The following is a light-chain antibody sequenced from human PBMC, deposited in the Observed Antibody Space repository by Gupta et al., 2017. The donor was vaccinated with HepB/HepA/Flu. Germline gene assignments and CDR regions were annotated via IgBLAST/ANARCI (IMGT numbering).Light chain of an antibody. V-gene: IGKV3-11*01. CDR2: DAS. CDR1: QSVSSY. CDR3: QQRSYWPFAT. Sequence: EIVLTQSPATLSLSPGERATLSCRASQSVSSYLAWYQQKPGQAPRLLIYDASNRATGIPARFSGSGSGTDFTLTISSLEPEDFAVYYCQQRSYWPFATFGQGTKLEIK. J-gene: IGKJ1*01.